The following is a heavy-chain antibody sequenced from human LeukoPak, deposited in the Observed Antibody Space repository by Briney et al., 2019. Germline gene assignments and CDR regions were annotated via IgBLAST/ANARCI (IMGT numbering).Heavy chain of an antibody. D-gene: IGHD3-10*01. CDR3: ARDVPFGESCDY. CDR1: GFTFSSYW. Sequence: GGSLRLSCAASGFTFSSYWMSWVRQAPGKGLEWVAKIKQDESEKYYVHSVEGRFTISRDNAKNSLYLQLNRLRAEDTGVYYCARDVPFGESCDYWGQGTLVSVSS. V-gene: IGHV3-7*04. CDR2: IKQDESEK. J-gene: IGHJ4*02.